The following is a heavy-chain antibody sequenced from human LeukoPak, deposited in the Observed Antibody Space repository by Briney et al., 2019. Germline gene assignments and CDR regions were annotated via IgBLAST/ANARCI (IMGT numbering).Heavy chain of an antibody. CDR2: IYSGGST. CDR3: ASKDPYDSRAYLLDY. V-gene: IGHV3-66*01. Sequence: PGGSLRLSCAASGFTVSSNYMSWVRQAPGKGLEWVSIIYSGGSTYYADSVKGRFTISRDSSENTLYLQMNSLRAEDTAVYYCASKDPYDSRAYLLDYWGQGTLVTVFS. D-gene: IGHD3-22*01. J-gene: IGHJ4*02. CDR1: GFTVSSNY.